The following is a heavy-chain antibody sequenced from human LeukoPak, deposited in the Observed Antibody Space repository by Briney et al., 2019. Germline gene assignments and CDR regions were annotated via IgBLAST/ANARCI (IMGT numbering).Heavy chain of an antibody. CDR2: INQRRNT. D-gene: IGHD3-3*01. CDR3: ARSVKGYDFWSGYLNWFDP. V-gene: IGHV4-34*01. J-gene: IGHJ5*02. Sequence: SETLSLTCVVYGESFSGYSWSWIRQPPGKGLEWIGEINQRRNTNYNPSLKSRVTISIDTSKNQFSLKLSSVTAADTAVYYCARSVKGYDFWSGYLNWFDPWGQGTLVTVSS. CDR1: GESFSGYS.